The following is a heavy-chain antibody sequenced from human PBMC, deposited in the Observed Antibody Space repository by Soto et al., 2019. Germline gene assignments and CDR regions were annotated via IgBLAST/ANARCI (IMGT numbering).Heavy chain of an antibody. J-gene: IGHJ4*02. CDR2: IYYSGTT. CDR3: ARHFSVDYIDY. Sequence: SETLSLTCTVSGDSITSNSYFWAWIRQPPGKGLEWIGSIYYSGTTYYNPYLKSRVTISVDRSKNQFSLKLSSVTAADTAVYYCARHFSVDYIDYWGQGVLVTVSS. CDR1: GDSITSNSYF. V-gene: IGHV4-39*01.